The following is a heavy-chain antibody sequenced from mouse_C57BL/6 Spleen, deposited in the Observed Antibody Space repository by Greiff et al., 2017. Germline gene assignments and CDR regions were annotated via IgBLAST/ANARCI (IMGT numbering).Heavy chain of an antibody. D-gene: IGHD5-5*01. CDR1: GFTFSDYY. CDR2: INYDGSST. CDR3: ARLPGFDV. J-gene: IGHJ1*03. Sequence: EVKLMESEGGLVQPGSSMKLSCTASGFTFSDYYMAWVRQVPEQGLEWVANINYDGSSTYYLDSLKSRFIISRDNAKNILYLQMSSLKSEDTATYYCARLPGFDVWGTGTTVTVSS. V-gene: IGHV5-16*01.